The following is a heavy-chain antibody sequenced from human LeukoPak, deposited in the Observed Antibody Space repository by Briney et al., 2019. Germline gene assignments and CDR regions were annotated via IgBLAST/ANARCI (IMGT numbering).Heavy chain of an antibody. CDR3: AKDTEYYDSSGYYPGY. J-gene: IGHJ4*02. CDR2: ISSSSSYI. Sequence: PGGSLRLSCAASGFTFSSYSMNWVRQAPGKGLEWVSSISSSSSYIYYADSVKGRFTISRDNSKNTLYLQMNSLRAEDTAVYYCAKDTEYYDSSGYYPGYWGQGTLVTVSS. CDR1: GFTFSSYS. D-gene: IGHD3-22*01. V-gene: IGHV3-21*01.